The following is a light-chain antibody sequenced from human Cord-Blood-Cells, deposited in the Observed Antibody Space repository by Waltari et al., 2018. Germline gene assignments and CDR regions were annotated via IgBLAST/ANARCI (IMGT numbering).Light chain of an antibody. Sequence: QSALTQPASVSGSPGQSLPIPCTGTSSHVGGYNYVSWYQQHPGKAPKLMIYEVSNRPSGVSNRFSGSKSGNTASLTISGLQAEDEADYYCSSYTSSSTRVFGGGTKLTVL. V-gene: IGLV2-14*01. J-gene: IGLJ3*02. CDR2: EVS. CDR3: SSYTSSSTRV. CDR1: SSHVGGYNY.